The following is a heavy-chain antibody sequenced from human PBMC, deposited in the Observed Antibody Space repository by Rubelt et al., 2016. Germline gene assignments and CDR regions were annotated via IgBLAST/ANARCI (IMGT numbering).Heavy chain of an antibody. D-gene: IGHD4-17*01. Sequence: EVQLVESGGGLVQPGGSLRLSCAASGFTFSSYSMNWVRQAPGKGLEWVSYINSGSGAIDYADSVKVRFTISRDNAKNSLYLQRNRLRVEDTAVYYCARAKATVTMEPTYGMDVWGQGTTVTVSS. J-gene: IGHJ6*02. CDR3: ARAKATVTMEPTYGMDV. V-gene: IGHV3-48*04. CDR2: INSGSGAI. CDR1: GFTFSSYS.